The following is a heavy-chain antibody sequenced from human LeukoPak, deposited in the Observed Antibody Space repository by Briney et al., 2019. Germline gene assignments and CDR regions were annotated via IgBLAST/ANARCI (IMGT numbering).Heavy chain of an antibody. CDR2: ISGSGGST. CDR1: GFTFSSYA. J-gene: IGHJ6*02. D-gene: IGHD3-3*01. CDR3: ARRFLEWSETYYYGMDV. Sequence: GGSLRLSCAASGFTFSSYAMSWVRQAPGKGLEWVSAISGSGGSTYYADSVKGQFTISRDNSKNTLYLQMNSLRAEDTAVYYCARRFLEWSETYYYGMDVWGQGTTVTVSS. V-gene: IGHV3-23*01.